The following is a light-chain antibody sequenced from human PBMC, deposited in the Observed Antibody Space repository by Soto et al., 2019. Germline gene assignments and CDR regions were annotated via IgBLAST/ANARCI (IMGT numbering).Light chain of an antibody. J-gene: IGKJ2*01. CDR1: QNIDIY. CDR3: QQSHSAPRT. V-gene: IGKV1-39*01. Sequence: DIQMTQSPSSLSASVGDRVTITCRASQNIDIYLNWYQQKPGKVPSLLIYGASRLQSGVSSRFSGSGSGTDFTLTITSLQPEDIGTYYCQQSHSAPRTFGQGTKLEIK. CDR2: GAS.